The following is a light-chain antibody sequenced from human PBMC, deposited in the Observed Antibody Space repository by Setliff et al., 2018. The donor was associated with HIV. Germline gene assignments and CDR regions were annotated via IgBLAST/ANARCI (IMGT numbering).Light chain of an antibody. Sequence: QSVLTQPRSVSGSPGQSVTFSCTGSSSDVGAYNYVSWYQQHPGKAPKLMIYDVSKRPSGVPDRFSGSKSGDTASLTISGLQSEDDADYYCCSYAGTYTYIFGTGTKVTVL. CDR3: CSYAGTYTYI. V-gene: IGLV2-11*01. CDR2: DVS. J-gene: IGLJ1*01. CDR1: SSDVGAYNY.